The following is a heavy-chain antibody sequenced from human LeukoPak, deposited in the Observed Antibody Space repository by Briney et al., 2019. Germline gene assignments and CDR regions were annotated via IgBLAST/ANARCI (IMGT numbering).Heavy chain of an antibody. CDR3: ARVYCPNGVCYNSRGWFDP. CDR1: GGSISSGGYS. D-gene: IGHD2-8*01. Sequence: PSETLSLTCAVSGGSISSGGYSWSWIRQPPGKGLEWIGCIYYSGSTYYNPSLKSRVTISVDTSKNQFSLKLSSVTAADTAVYYCARVYCPNGVCYNSRGWFDPWGQGTLVIVSS. J-gene: IGHJ5*02. V-gene: IGHV4-30-4*07. CDR2: IYYSGST.